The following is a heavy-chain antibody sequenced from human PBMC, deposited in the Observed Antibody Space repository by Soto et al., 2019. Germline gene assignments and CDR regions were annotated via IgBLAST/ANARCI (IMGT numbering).Heavy chain of an antibody. CDR3: ARDLWGYCGTACYPLDV. CDR1: GGSISRYY. Sequence: VQLQESGPGLVKPSETLSLTCTVSGGSISRYYFSWIRQPPGNGLEGIGYMYNTGSTVYNPPFKSRLPIQIDTSKTHFSLTLNSVTAAETAVYYCARDLWGYCGTACYPLDVWGQGTTVTVSS. CDR2: MYNTGST. V-gene: IGHV4-59*01. J-gene: IGHJ6*02. D-gene: IGHD2-21*02.